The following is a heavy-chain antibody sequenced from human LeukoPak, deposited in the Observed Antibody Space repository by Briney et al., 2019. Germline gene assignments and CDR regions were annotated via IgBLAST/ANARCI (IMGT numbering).Heavy chain of an antibody. CDR1: GFTFRNYW. CDR3: ARVAVGGTRAFDI. V-gene: IGHV3-74*01. Sequence: GGSLRLSCAASGFTFRNYWMHWVRQAPEKGLVWVSRIVGDGTRTAYADSVKGRFTISRDNAKNTLYLQMNSLRGEDTAVYYCARVAVGGTRAFDIWGQGTMVTVSS. D-gene: IGHD6-19*01. CDR2: IVGDGTRT. J-gene: IGHJ3*02.